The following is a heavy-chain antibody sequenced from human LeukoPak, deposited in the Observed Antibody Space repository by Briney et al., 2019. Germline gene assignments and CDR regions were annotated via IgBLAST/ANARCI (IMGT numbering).Heavy chain of an antibody. V-gene: IGHV4-59*01. J-gene: IGHJ1*01. D-gene: IGHD3-22*01. CDR2: IYYSGST. CDR3: ASHPPSNYYDSSGYPEYFQH. CDR1: GGSISSYY. Sequence: PSETLSLTCTVSGGSISSYYWSWIRQPPGKGLEWIGYIYYSGSTNYNPSLKSRVTISVDTSKNQFSLKLSSVTAADTAVYYCASHPPSNYYDSSGYPEYFQHWGQGTLVTVSS.